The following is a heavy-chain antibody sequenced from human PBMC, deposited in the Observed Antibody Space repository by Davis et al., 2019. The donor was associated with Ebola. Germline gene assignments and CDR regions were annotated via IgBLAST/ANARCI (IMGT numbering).Heavy chain of an antibody. D-gene: IGHD6-6*01. CDR1: GFTISSHS. CDR2: IGSTTNFI. Sequence: PGGSLRLSCAASGFTISSHSMNWVRPAPGKGLECVSSIGSTTNFIYYADSVKGRFTISRDNAKNSLYLQMNSLRAEDTAVYYCARDGSNSYLDYWGQGNLVTVSS. V-gene: IGHV3-21*01. J-gene: IGHJ4*02. CDR3: ARDGSNSYLDY.